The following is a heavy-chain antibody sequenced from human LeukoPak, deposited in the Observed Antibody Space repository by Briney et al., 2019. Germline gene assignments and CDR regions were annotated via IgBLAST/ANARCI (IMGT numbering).Heavy chain of an antibody. J-gene: IGHJ4*02. Sequence: GSLRLSCAASGFTFSAYSMNWVRQAPGKGLEWIGEINHSGSTNYNPSLKSRVTISVDTSKNQFSLKLSSVTAADTAVYYCARGRKYYYDSSGYYSRGDYWGQGTLVTVSS. CDR3: ARGRKYYYDSSGYYSRGDY. D-gene: IGHD3-22*01. CDR1: GFTFSAYS. V-gene: IGHV4-34*01. CDR2: INHSGST.